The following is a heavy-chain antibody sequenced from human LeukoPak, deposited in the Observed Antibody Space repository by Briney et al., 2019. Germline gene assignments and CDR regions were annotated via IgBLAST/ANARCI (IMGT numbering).Heavy chain of an antibody. J-gene: IGHJ6*02. CDR3: ARGYSGYGTYGMDV. V-gene: IGHV1-18*01. D-gene: IGHD5-12*01. CDR2: ISAYNGNT. Sequence: ASVKVSCKASGYTFTSYGISWVRQAPGQGLEWMGWISAYNGNTNYAQKLQGRVTMTTDTSTSTAYMELSSLRSEDTAVYYCARGYSGYGTYGMDVWGQGTTVTVSS. CDR1: GYTFTSYG.